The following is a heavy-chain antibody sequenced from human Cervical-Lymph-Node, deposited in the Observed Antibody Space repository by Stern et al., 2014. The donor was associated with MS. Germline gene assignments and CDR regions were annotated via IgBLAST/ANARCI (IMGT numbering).Heavy chain of an antibody. CDR1: GYTFTSYG. J-gene: IGHJ4*02. CDR2: ISADNGNT. CDR3: AREQGRYSSLHVPDY. V-gene: IGHV1-18*04. D-gene: IGHD6-13*01. Sequence: QVQLVESGAEVKKPGASVKVSCKASGYTFTSYGISWVRQAPGQGLEWMGWISADNGNTNDAQKLQGRVTMTTDTSTSTAYMELRSLRSDDTAVYYCAREQGRYSSLHVPDYWGQGTLVTVSS.